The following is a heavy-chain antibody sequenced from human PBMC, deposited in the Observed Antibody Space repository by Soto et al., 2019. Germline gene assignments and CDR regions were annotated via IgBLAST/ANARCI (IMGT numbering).Heavy chain of an antibody. J-gene: IGHJ4*02. V-gene: IGHV1-3*01. CDR3: ASAEGSSGPFDY. D-gene: IGHD6-19*01. CDR1: GYTFTSYA. CDR2: INAGNGNT. Sequence: ASVKVSCKASGYTFTSYAMHWVRQAPGQRLEWMGWINAGNGNTKYSQKFQGRVTITRDTSASTAYTELSSLRSEDTAVYYCASAEGSSGPFDYWGQGTLVTVSS.